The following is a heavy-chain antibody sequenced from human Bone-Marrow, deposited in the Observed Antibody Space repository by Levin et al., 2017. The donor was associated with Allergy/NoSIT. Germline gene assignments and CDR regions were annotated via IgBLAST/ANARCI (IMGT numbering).Heavy chain of an antibody. D-gene: IGHD2-2*01. V-gene: IGHV3-53*01. CDR2: IYSTGVT. CDR3: ARDGPAKPWA. J-gene: IGHJ3*01. CDR1: GFTVSNNY. Sequence: GGSLRLSCAVSGFTVSNNYMNWVRQAPGRGLDWVSLIYSTGVTHYADSVKGRFTISRDSSKNTLYLQMDSLRVEDTAVYYCARDGPAKPWAWSQGTMVTVSS.